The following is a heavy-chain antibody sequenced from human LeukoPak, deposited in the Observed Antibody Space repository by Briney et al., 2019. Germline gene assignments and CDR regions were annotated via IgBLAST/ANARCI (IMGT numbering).Heavy chain of an antibody. CDR3: AREGTTAPGEDYFDY. D-gene: IGHD1-1*01. V-gene: IGHV4-59*01. CDR1: AGSTSSYY. Sequence: SETLSLTSTVSAGSTSSYYWSWIRQPPEKGLEWIGYIYYSVSTNYNPSLKSRVTISVDTSKNQFSLKLSSVTAADTAVYYCAREGTTAPGEDYFDYWGQGTLVTVSS. J-gene: IGHJ4*02. CDR2: IYYSVST.